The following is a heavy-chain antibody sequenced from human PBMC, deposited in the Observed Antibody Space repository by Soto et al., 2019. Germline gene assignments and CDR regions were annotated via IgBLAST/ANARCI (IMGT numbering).Heavy chain of an antibody. V-gene: IGHV4-34*01. Sequence: QVQLQQWGAGLLKPSETLSLTCAVYGGSFSGYYWSWIRQPPGKGLEWIGEINHSGSTNYNPSLKRRVTISVDTYTNQFSLKLSSVTAAATAVYYCARTYSSSWSPFEYWGQGTLVTVSS. CDR2: INHSGST. CDR1: GGSFSGYY. J-gene: IGHJ4*02. CDR3: ARTYSSSWSPFEY. D-gene: IGHD6-13*01.